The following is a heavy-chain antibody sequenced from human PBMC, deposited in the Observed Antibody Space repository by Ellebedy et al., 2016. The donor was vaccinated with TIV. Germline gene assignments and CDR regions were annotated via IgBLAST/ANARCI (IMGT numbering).Heavy chain of an antibody. V-gene: IGHV3-33*08. D-gene: IGHD3-3*01. CDR2: IWYDGSNK. CDR1: GFTFSSYA. Sequence: PGGSLRLSCAASGFTFSSYAMHWVRQAPGKGLEWVAVIWYDGSNKYYADSVKGRFTISRDNSKNTLYLQMNSLRAEDTAVYYCAREFLEWLLSDGVYYYYGMDVWGQGTTVTVSS. J-gene: IGHJ6*02. CDR3: AREFLEWLLSDGVYYYYGMDV.